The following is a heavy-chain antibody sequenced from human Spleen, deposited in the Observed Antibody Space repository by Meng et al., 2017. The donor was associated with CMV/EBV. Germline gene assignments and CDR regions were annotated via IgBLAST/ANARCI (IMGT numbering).Heavy chain of an antibody. V-gene: IGHV1-2*02. CDR3: ARDRATRAYYFDY. D-gene: IGHD1-1*01. J-gene: IGHJ4*02. CDR1: GFTVTDYY. CDR2: INPDGDKT. Sequence: KTSGFTVTDYYMHWVRQAPGQGLEWMGWINPDGDKTNYAPKFHGRVTMTRDSSISTVYMELRSLRSDDTAIYFCARDRATRAYYFDYWGQGTLVTVSS.